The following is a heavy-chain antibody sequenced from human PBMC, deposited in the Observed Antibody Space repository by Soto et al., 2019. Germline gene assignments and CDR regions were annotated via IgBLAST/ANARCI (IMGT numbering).Heavy chain of an antibody. CDR1: GYSFTSYW. Sequence: EVQLVPSGAEVKKPGESLRISCKGSGYSFTSYWISWVRQMPGKGLEWMGRIDPSDSYTNYSPSFQGHVTISADKSISTAYVQWSSLKASDTAMYYCARHVMGARGWVEEPLWGQGTLVTVSS. V-gene: IGHV5-10-1*01. CDR2: IDPSDSYT. D-gene: IGHD1-1*01. J-gene: IGHJ4*02. CDR3: ARHVMGARGWVEEPL.